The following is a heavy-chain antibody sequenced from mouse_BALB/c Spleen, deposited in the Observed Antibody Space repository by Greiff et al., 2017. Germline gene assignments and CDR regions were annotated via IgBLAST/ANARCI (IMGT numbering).Heavy chain of an antibody. CDR3: ARNHDYGYWYFDV. Sequence: VQLQQSGPSLVQPSQSLSITCTVSGFSLTSYGVHWVRQSPGKGLEWLGVIWRGGSTDYNAAFMSRLSITKDNSTSQVFFKMNSLQADDTALYYCARNHDYGYWYFDVWGGGTTVTVSS. V-gene: IGHV2-5-1*01. CDR2: IWRGGST. CDR1: GFSLTSYG. J-gene: IGHJ1*01. D-gene: IGHD2-4*01.